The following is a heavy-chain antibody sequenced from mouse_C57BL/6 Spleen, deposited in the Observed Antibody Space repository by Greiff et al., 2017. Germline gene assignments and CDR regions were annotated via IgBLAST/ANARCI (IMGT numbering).Heavy chain of an antibody. CDR1: GFSLTSYG. CDR2: IWSGGST. CDR3: ASPMTTVVGNAMDD. J-gene: IGHJ4*01. Sequence: QVQLLQSGPGLVQPSQSLSITCTVSGFSLTSYGVHWVRQSPGKGLEWLGVIWSGGSTDYNAAFVSRLSITNDNSKSQVVFKMNRLQADDTAIDCCASPMTTVVGNAMDDWGQGTSVTVSS. D-gene: IGHD1-1*01. V-gene: IGHV2-5*01.